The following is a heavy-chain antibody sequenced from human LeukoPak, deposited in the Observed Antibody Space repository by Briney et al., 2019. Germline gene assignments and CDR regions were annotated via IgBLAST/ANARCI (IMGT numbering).Heavy chain of an antibody. CDR3: ARDHYHKLHGVMVTASDY. V-gene: IGHV1-46*01. CDR2: SNPTGGST. J-gene: IGHJ4*02. D-gene: IGHD2-21*02. Sequence: GASVKVSCKASVYTFTSYYMHWVRQAPGEGLEWMGISNPTGGSTSYAQKFHVRVTMTRGPSTSTVYIEMSRLRPEDTALYSCARDHYHKLHGVMVTASDYWGQGTLVIASS. CDR1: VYTFTSYY.